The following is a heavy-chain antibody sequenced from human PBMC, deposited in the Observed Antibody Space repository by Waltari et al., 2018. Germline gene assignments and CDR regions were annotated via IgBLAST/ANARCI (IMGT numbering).Heavy chain of an antibody. V-gene: IGHV4-34*01. CDR1: GGSFSGYY. J-gene: IGHJ3*02. Sequence: QVQLQQWGAGLLKPSETLSLTCAVYGGSFSGYYWSWIRQPPGKGLEWIGEINHSGSTNYNPSLKSRVTMSVDTSKNQFSLKLSSVTAADTAVYYCARPGVRGDDAFDIWGQGTLVTVSS. CDR3: ARPGVRGDDAFDI. CDR2: INHSGST. D-gene: IGHD3-10*01.